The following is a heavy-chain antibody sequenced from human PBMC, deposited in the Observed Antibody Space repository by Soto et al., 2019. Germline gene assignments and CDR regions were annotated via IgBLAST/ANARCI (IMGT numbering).Heavy chain of an antibody. D-gene: IGHD6-19*01. CDR2: ISGSGGST. CDR3: AKENRYSSGWYENTEYFKH. Sequence: GGSLRLSCAASGFTFSSYAMSWVRQAPGKGLEWVSAISGSGGSTYYADYVKGRFTISRDNSKNTLYLQMNSLRAEDTAVYYCAKENRYSSGWYENTEYFKHWGQGTLVTVSS. J-gene: IGHJ1*01. CDR1: GFTFSSYA. V-gene: IGHV3-23*01.